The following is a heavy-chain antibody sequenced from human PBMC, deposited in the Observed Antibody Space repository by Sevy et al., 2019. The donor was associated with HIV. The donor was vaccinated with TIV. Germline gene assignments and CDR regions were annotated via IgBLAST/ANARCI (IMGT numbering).Heavy chain of an antibody. CDR3: ARGVSYVWGSYRLPYYFDY. D-gene: IGHD3-16*02. Sequence: GGSLRLSCAASGFTFSSYSMNWVRQAPGKGLEWVSSISSSSSYIYYADSVKGRFTNSRDNAKNSLYLQMNSLRAEDTAVYYCARGVSYVWGSYRLPYYFDYWGQGTLVTVSS. CDR1: GFTFSSYS. CDR2: ISSSSSYI. J-gene: IGHJ4*02. V-gene: IGHV3-21*01.